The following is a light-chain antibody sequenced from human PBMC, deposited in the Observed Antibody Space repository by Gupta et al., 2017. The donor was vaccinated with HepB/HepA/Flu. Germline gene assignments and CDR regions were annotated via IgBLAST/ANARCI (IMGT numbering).Light chain of an antibody. Sequence: SYDLSQPPSVSVSPGQTASITRSGDKLGDKYACWYQQQPGQSPVLVIYQDNKRPSGIPERFSGSNSGNTATLTISGTQAMDEADYYCQAWDSSTPWVFGGGTKLTVL. CDR3: QAWDSSTPWV. CDR2: QDN. CDR1: KLGDKY. V-gene: IGLV3-1*01. J-gene: IGLJ3*02.